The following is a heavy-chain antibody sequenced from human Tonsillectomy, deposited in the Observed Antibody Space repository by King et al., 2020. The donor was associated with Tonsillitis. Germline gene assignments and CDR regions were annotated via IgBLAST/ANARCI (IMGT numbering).Heavy chain of an antibody. CDR1: GYSISSGYY. J-gene: IGHJ5*02. Sequence: QLQESGPGLVKPSETLSLTCTVSGYSISSGYYWGWIRQPPGKGLEWIGSIYHSGSTYYNPSLKSRVTISVDTSKNQFSLKLSSVTAADTAVYYCARGSIAPLGHQPNWFDPWGQGALVTVSS. V-gene: IGHV4-38-2*02. D-gene: IGHD6-6*01. CDR3: ARGSIAPLGHQPNWFDP. CDR2: IYHSGST.